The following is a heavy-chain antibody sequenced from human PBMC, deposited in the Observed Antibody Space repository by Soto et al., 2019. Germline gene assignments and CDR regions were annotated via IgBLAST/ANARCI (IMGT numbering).Heavy chain of an antibody. CDR3: ARVSLSGMAYFDS. CDR2: VYHSGNT. CDR1: GGSISSDY. D-gene: IGHD5-18*01. J-gene: IGHJ4*02. Sequence: SQTLSLTCSVSGGSISSDYWSWIRQSPAKGLEWIGYVYHSGNTKYNPSLKSRAIISGDTAKNQFSLKLRSVTAADTAVYYCARVSLSGMAYFDSWGQGTMVTVSS. V-gene: IGHV4-59*01.